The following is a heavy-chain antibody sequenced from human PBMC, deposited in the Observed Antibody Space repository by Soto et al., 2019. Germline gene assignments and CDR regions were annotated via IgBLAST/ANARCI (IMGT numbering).Heavy chain of an antibody. V-gene: IGHV3-33*01. J-gene: IGHJ4*02. CDR3: ARQGSGSYFQDY. Sequence: SGGGVVQPGRSLRLSCAASGFTFSSYGMHWVRQAPGKGLEWVAVIWYDGSNKYYADSVKGRFTISRDNSKNTLYLQMNSLRAEDTAVYYCARQGSGSYFQDYWGQGTLVTVSS. CDR1: GFTFSSYG. CDR2: IWYDGSNK. D-gene: IGHD1-26*01.